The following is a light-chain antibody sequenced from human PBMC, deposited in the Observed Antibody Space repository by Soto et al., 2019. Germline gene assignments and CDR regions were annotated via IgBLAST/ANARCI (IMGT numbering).Light chain of an antibody. CDR3: QKYNRAPWT. CDR1: QSISTW. J-gene: IGKJ4*01. V-gene: IGKV1-5*03. Sequence: DIQMTQSPSTLSASVGDRVTITCRASQSISTWLAWYQQKPGKAPKLLIYKASNLEGGVPSRFSGSGSGTEFPLTISSLQPEDVATYYWQKYNRAPWTFGGGTKVESK. CDR2: KAS.